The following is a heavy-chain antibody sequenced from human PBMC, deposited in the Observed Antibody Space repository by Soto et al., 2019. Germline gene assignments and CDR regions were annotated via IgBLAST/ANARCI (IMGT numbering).Heavy chain of an antibody. J-gene: IGHJ4*02. CDR1: GDTFTTYD. CDR3: ARGPASGSYYLLDY. D-gene: IGHD3-10*01. Sequence: ASVEVSCKASGDTFTTYDINWVRQATGHGLEWMGWINPNSGNIGYAQRFQGRVTMTRDTAIRTAYMEVSSLRSDDTAVYYCARGPASGSYYLLDYWGQGTLVTVSS. V-gene: IGHV1-8*01. CDR2: INPNSGNI.